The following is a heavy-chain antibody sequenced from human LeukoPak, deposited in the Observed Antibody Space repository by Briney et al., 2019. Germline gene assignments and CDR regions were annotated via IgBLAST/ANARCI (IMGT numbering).Heavy chain of an antibody. V-gene: IGHV4-4*02. CDR3: ARSKAGYDILTGYYLEGGIDY. Sequence: SGTLPLTCAVSGGSISSSNWWSWVRQPPGKGLEWIGEIYHSGSTNYNPSLKSRVTTSVDTSKNQFSLKLSSVTAADTAVYYCARSKAGYDILTGYYLEGGIDYWGQGTLVTVSS. CDR2: IYHSGST. J-gene: IGHJ4*02. CDR1: GGSISSSNW. D-gene: IGHD3-9*01.